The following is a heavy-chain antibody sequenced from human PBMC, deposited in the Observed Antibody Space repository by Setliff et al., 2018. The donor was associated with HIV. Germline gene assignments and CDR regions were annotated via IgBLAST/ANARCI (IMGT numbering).Heavy chain of an antibody. CDR1: GGSSNDYY. J-gene: IGHJ4*02. D-gene: IGHD4-17*01. CDR3: ARFEVTTVTTRDY. Sequence: PSETLSLTCAVYGGSSNDYYWNWIRQPPGKGLEWIGEIHHTGYINYHPSFKSRVTISLDTSRNQFSLKLRSATAADTAVYYCARFEVTTVTTRDYWGQGTLVTVSS. V-gene: IGHV4-34*01. CDR2: IHHTGYI.